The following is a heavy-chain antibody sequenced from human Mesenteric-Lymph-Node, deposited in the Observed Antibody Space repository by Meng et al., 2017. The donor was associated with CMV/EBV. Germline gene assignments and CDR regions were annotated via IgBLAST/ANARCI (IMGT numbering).Heavy chain of an antibody. CDR1: GFTFSTYS. V-gene: IGHV3-30*19. J-gene: IGHJ6*02. Sequence: GGSLRLSCVVSGFTFSTYSMHWVRQAPGKGLEWVAVISYDGSNKYYADSVKGRFTISRDNSKNTLYLQMNSLRAEDTAVYYCAYGDGMDVWGQGTTVTVSS. CDR3: AYGDGMDV. CDR2: ISYDGSNK. D-gene: IGHD3-10*01.